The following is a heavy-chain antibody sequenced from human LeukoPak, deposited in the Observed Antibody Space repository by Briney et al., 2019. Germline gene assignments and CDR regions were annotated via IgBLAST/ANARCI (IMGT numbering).Heavy chain of an antibody. CDR1: SFPFSRYV. V-gene: IGHV3-23*01. CDR3: AKDPDRGWLFSLGAFDI. Sequence: AGVSLTLLCAACSFPFSRYVMSWVRQSRGKGLEGVLAISGSGGSTYYADSVKGRFTISRDNTKNTLYLQMNSLRAEDTAVYYCAKDPDRGWLFSLGAFDIWGQGTMVTVSS. CDR2: ISGSGGST. D-gene: IGHD3-9*01. J-gene: IGHJ3*02.